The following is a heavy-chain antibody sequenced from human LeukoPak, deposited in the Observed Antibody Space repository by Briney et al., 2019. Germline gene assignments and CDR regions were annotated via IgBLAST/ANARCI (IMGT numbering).Heavy chain of an antibody. Sequence: ASVKVSCKASGYTFTGYYFHWVRHAPGQGLEWMGWINPNTAGTNYAQKFLGGVTLTWDASISTAYMELNRLTSDDTAVYYCATSAGSRAGHYYYMGVWGKGTSVTVSS. D-gene: IGHD3-10*01. CDR3: ATSAGSRAGHYYYMGV. CDR1: GYTFTGYY. V-gene: IGHV1-2*02. J-gene: IGHJ6*03. CDR2: INPNTAGT.